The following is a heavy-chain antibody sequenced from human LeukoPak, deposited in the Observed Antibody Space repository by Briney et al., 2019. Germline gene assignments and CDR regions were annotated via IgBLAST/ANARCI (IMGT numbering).Heavy chain of an antibody. CDR1: GYTFTGYY. J-gene: IGHJ4*02. CDR2: INPNSGGT. CDR3: ARVRSIAAAADY. Sequence: GASVKVSCKASGYTFTGYYMHWVRQAPGQGLEWMGWINPNSGGTNYAQKFQGRDTMTRDTSISTAYMELSRLRSDDTAVYYCARVRSIAAAADYWGQGTLVTVPS. D-gene: IGHD6-13*01. V-gene: IGHV1-2*02.